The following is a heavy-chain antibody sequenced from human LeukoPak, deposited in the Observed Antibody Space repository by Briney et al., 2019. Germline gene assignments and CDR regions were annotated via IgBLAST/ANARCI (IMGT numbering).Heavy chain of an antibody. CDR3: ARHPIAVAAYYFDY. J-gene: IGHJ4*02. CDR1: GGSISSYY. CDR2: IYTSGST. D-gene: IGHD6-19*01. V-gene: IGHV4-4*07. Sequence: SETLSLTCTVSGGSISSYYWSWIRQPAGKGLEWIGRIYTSGSTNYNPSLKSRVTMSVDTSKNQFSLKLSSVTAADTAVYYCARHPIAVAAYYFDYWGQGTLVTVSS.